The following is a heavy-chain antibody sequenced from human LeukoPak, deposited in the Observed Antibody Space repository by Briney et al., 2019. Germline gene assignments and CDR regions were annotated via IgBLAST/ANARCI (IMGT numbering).Heavy chain of an antibody. D-gene: IGHD5-18*01. CDR2: ISSSGSYK. V-gene: IGHV3-21*01. CDR3: ARDANHGRSGYSYGP. Sequence: PGGSLRLSCAASGFTFSSYSMNWVRQAPGKGLEWVASISSSGSYKYYADSVKGRFTISRDNAKNSLYLQMTNRSAEDTAVYYCARDANHGRSGYSYGPWGQGTLVTVSS. J-gene: IGHJ5*02. CDR1: GFTFSSYS.